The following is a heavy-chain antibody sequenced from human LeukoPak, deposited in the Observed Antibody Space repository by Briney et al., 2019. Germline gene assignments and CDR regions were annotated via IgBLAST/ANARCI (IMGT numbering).Heavy chain of an antibody. CDR3: ARDLHPSGSDDAFDI. CDR1: GYTFTGYY. V-gene: IGHV1-2*02. J-gene: IGHJ3*02. Sequence: ASVKVSCKASGYTFTGYYMHWVRQAPGQGLEWMGWINPNSGGTNYAQKFQGRVTMARDTSISTAYMELSRLRSDDTAVYYCARDLHPSGSDDAFDIWGQGTMVTVSS. CDR2: INPNSGGT. D-gene: IGHD3-10*01.